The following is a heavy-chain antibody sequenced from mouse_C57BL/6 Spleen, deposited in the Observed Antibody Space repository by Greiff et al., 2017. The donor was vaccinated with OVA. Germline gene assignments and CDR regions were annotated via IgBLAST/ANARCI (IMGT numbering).Heavy chain of an antibody. Sequence: QVQLQQPGAELVRPGSSVKLSCKASGYTFTSYWMHWVKQRPIQGLEWIGNIDPSDRETHYNQKFKDKATLTVDKSSSTAYMQLSSLTSEDSAVYYCATGRGYYAMDYWGQGTSVTVSS. J-gene: IGHJ4*01. V-gene: IGHV1-52*01. CDR3: ATGRGYYAMDY. CDR2: IDPSDRET. CDR1: GYTFTSYW.